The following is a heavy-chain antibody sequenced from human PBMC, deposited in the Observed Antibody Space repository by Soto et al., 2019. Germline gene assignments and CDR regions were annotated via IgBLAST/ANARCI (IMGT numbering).Heavy chain of an antibody. Sequence: EVHLVESGGGLVQPGGSLRLSCAVSGFTFEDYAMHWVRQAPGKGLQWVSGNSWDSRSVAYADSVKCRFTISRGNAENSLRLQMNILRAEDTAVYYCAKDSIRRSSSRSTSPARNAVDIWGQGTMVTVSS. CDR3: AKDSIRRSSSRSTSPARNAVDI. J-gene: IGHJ3*02. V-gene: IGHV3-9*01. CDR2: NSWDSRSV. D-gene: IGHD6-6*01. CDR1: GFTFEDYA.